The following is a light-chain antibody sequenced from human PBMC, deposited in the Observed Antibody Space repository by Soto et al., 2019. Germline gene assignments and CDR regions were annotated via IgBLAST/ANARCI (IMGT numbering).Light chain of an antibody. CDR1: NSIHNY. CDR2: DTS. CDR3: QQFSSYPLT. J-gene: IGKJ4*01. Sequence: LSLSPGEIATLSCTTSNSIHNYLAWYQQKPGQAPRLLIYDTSSRATGIPDRFSGGGSGTDFTLTISSLEPEDFAVYYCQQFSSYPLTFGGGTKVDIK. V-gene: IGKV3-11*01.